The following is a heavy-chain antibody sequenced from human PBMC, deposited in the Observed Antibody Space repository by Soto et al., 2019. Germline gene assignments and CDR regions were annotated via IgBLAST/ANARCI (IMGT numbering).Heavy chain of an antibody. CDR1: GASVSTGVYY. V-gene: IGHV4-31*03. J-gene: IGHJ5*02. Sequence: SETLSLTCTVSGASVSTGVYYWTWIRQHPGKGLEWIGYIDNSGSTYYNPSLTGRVDISVDTSKNQFSLKLSSVTAADTAVYYCARDRGCSSTSCSNWFDPWGQGTLVTVSS. CDR3: ARDRGCSSTSCSNWFDP. CDR2: IDNSGST. D-gene: IGHD2-2*01.